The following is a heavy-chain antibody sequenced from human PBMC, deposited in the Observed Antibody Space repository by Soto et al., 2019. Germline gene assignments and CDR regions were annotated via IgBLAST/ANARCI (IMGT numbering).Heavy chain of an antibody. J-gene: IGHJ4*02. D-gene: IGHD6-13*01. CDR1: GFSFSTSAVG. Sequence: QITLKESGPTLVKPTQTLTLTCTFSGFSFSTSAVGVGWIRQPPGEALEWLALIYWDDDKRYSPSLKSRLTITKDTSGNQVVVTMTNMDPVDTATYYCAHVYWAASGTRYYFDYWGQGTLVTVSS. V-gene: IGHV2-5*02. CDR2: IYWDDDK. CDR3: AHVYWAASGTRYYFDY.